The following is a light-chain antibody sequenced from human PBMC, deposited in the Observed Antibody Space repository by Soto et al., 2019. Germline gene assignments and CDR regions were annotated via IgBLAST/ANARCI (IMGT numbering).Light chain of an antibody. CDR3: SSYADRNKFL. CDR2: EVT. Sequence: QSALTQPPSASGSPGQSATISCTGTSSDVGGYNYVSWYQQHPGKAPKLIIHEVTKRPSAVHDRISGSKSDNTASLTVSGLQAEDEADYYCSSYADRNKFLFGGGIKLTVL. V-gene: IGLV2-8*01. J-gene: IGLJ3*02. CDR1: SSDVGGYNY.